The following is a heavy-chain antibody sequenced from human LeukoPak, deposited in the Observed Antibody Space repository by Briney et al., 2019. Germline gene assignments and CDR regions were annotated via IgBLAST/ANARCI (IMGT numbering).Heavy chain of an antibody. V-gene: IGHV4-39*07. J-gene: IGHJ4*02. D-gene: IGHD3-22*01. CDR1: GGSISSSNYY. CDR3: ASGTWGFYDTTVGVY. Sequence: SETLSLTCTVYGGSISSSNYYWGWIRQPPGKGLEWIGSIYYSGSTYYNPSLKSRVTISVDTSKNQFSLKLSSVTAADTAVFYCASGTWGFYDTTVGVYWGQGTLVTVSS. CDR2: IYYSGST.